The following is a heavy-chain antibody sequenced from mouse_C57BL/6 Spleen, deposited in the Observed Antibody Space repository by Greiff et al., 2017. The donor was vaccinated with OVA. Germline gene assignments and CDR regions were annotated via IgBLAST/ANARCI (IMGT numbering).Heavy chain of an antibody. CDR2: INPNYGTT. CDR3: ARWLVNYYAMDY. CDR1: GYSFTDYN. J-gene: IGHJ4*01. Sequence: SGPELVKPGASVKLSCKASGYSFTDYNMNWVKQSTGKSLEWIGVINPNYGTTSYNQKFKGKATLTVDQSSSTAYMQLSSLTSEDSAVYYCARWLVNYYAMDYWGQGTSVTVSS. D-gene: IGHD2-2*01. V-gene: IGHV1-39*01.